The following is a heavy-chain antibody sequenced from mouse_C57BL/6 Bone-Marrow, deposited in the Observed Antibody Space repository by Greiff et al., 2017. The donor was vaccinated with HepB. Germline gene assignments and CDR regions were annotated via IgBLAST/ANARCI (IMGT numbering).Heavy chain of an antibody. V-gene: IGHV5-4*01. Sequence: EVQLQESGGGLVKPGGSLKLSCAASGFTFSSYAMSWVRQTPEKRLEWVATISDGGSYTYYPDNVKGRFTISRDNAKNNLYLQMSHLKSEDTAMYYCAREGYYGSSHWYFDVWGTGTTVTVSS. CDR2: ISDGGSYT. J-gene: IGHJ1*03. CDR1: GFTFSSYA. D-gene: IGHD1-1*01. CDR3: AREGYYGSSHWYFDV.